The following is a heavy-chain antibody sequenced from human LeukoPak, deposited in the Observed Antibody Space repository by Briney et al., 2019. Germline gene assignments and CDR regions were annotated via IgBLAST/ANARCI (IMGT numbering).Heavy chain of an antibody. CDR3: ARQRSSGWYFYFMDV. CDR2: IYPCDSDT. Sequence: GEPPKISCKGSGYGFTSYWIGWVRQMPGRGVEWMVLIYPCDSDTRYSPSLQGQHTISADKSISNAYLQRSDIKPADTAMYYCARQRSSGWYFYFMDVWGKGTTVTVS. V-gene: IGHV5-51*01. D-gene: IGHD6-19*01. CDR1: GYGFTSYW. J-gene: IGHJ6*03.